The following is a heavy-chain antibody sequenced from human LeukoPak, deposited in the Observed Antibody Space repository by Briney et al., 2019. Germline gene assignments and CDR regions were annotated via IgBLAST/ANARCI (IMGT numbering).Heavy chain of an antibody. CDR1: GFTFSSYE. V-gene: IGHV3-48*03. Sequence: GGSLRLSCVASGFTFSSYEMNWVRQAPGKGLEWLSYISGSGETMFYVDSVKGRFTISRDNADNSLSLQMHSLRAEDTAVYYCVRCGRGGSNSMPFLDYWGQGALVTVSS. CDR2: ISGSGETM. J-gene: IGHJ4*02. D-gene: IGHD1-26*01. CDR3: VRCGRGGSNSMPFLDY.